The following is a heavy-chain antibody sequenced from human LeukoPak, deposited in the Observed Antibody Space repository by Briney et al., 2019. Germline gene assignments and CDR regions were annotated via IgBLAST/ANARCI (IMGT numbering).Heavy chain of an antibody. D-gene: IGHD2-2*01. CDR2: ISGSGGST. CDR1: GFTFSSYA. J-gene: IGHJ4*02. Sequence: PGGSLRLSCAASGFTFSSYAMSWVRQAPGKGLEWVSGISGSGGSTYYADSVKGRFTISRDNSKNTLYLQMNSLGAEDTAVYYCTKDHTLYCSSTSCYAPSFDYWGQGTLVTVSS. V-gene: IGHV3-23*01. CDR3: TKDHTLYCSSTSCYAPSFDY.